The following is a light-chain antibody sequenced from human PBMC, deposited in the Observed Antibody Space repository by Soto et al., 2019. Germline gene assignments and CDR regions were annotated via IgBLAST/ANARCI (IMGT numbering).Light chain of an antibody. V-gene: IGLV2-14*01. CDR1: SSDVGGYTY. J-gene: IGLJ1*01. CDR2: EVN. CDR3: SSYTSSSTLYV. Sequence: QSVLTQPASVSGSPRQSITISCTGASSDVGGYTYVSWYQQHPGKAPKLVIYEVNNRPSGVSNRFSGSKSGNTASLTISGLQAEDEADYYCSSYTSSSTLYVFGTGTKLTVL.